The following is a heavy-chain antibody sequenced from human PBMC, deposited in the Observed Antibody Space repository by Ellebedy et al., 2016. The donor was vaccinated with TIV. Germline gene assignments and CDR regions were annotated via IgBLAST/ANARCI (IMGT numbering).Heavy chain of an antibody. Sequence: SGPTLVNPTQTLTLTCTFSGFSLTTSTMRVSWIRQPPGKALEWPARIDWDDDEFYSTSLKTRLTISKDTSKNQVVLTMTNMDPVDTATYYCARIDSSGYYFDYWGQGTLVTVSS. CDR2: IDWDDDE. V-gene: IGHV2-70*04. CDR1: GFSLTTSTMR. J-gene: IGHJ4*02. CDR3: ARIDSSGYYFDY. D-gene: IGHD3-22*01.